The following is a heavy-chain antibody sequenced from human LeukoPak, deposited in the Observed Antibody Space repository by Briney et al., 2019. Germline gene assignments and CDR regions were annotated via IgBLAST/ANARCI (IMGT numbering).Heavy chain of an antibody. Sequence: SETLSLTCTVSGGSISSYYWSWIRQPPGKGLEWIGYIYYSGSTNYNPSLKSRVTLSVDTSKNQFSLKLSSVTAADTAVYYCARGGGSGYSYGWGQGTLVTVSS. CDR2: IYYSGST. CDR3: ARGGGSGYSYG. V-gene: IGHV4-59*01. J-gene: IGHJ4*02. D-gene: IGHD5-18*01. CDR1: GGSISSYY.